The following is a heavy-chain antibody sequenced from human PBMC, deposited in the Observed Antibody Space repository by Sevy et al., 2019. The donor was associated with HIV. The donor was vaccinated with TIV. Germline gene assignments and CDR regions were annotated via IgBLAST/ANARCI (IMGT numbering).Heavy chain of an antibody. CDR2: ISYDGSSK. V-gene: IGHV3-30-3*01. D-gene: IGHD3-10*02. CDR3: SRDGGYSVNFLPSGY. CDR1: GFTFSSHA. Sequence: GGSLRLSCAASGFTFSSHAMHWVRQAPGKGLEWVAAISYDGSSKYYADSGKGRFTISRDDSKNTLYLQMISLRAGDTAVYYCSRDGGYSVNFLPSGYWGQGTLVTVSS. J-gene: IGHJ4*02.